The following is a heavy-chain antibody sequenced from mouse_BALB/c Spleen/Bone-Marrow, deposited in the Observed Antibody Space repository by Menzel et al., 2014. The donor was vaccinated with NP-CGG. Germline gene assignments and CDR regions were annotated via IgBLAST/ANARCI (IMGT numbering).Heavy chain of an antibody. J-gene: IGHJ4*01. CDR3: ASRGDYSYAMDY. Sequence: QVQLKQSWAELVRPGSSVKISCKSSGYSFSNYWMNWMKQRPGQGLEWIGQIYPGDGDTNYNGKFKGKATLTADKSSSTAYMQLSSLTSEDSAVYFCASRGDYSYAMDYWCQGTSVTVSS. CDR2: IYPGDGDT. CDR1: GYSFSNYW. V-gene: IGHV1-80*01. D-gene: IGHD1-1*01.